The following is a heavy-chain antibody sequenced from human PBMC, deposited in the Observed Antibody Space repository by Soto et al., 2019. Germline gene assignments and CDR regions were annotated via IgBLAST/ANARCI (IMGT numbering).Heavy chain of an antibody. Sequence: PGGSLRLSCAGSGFSFSSYVLSWVRQAPGRGLEWVAATSYDGNNRYYADSVKGRFIISRDNSKNTLDLEMETPRPEDTAVYYCAGVYYGGDSVNNFWGQGTPVTVYS. V-gene: IGHV3-30-3*01. CDR2: TSYDGNNR. D-gene: IGHD2-21*02. J-gene: IGHJ4*02. CDR3: AGVYYGGDSVNNF. CDR1: GFSFSSYV.